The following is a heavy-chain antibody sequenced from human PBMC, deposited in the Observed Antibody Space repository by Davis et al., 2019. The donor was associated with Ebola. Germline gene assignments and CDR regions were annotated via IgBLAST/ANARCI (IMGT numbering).Heavy chain of an antibody. CDR1: GYTFTNYW. CDR2: IYPADSDT. D-gene: IGHD2/OR15-2a*01. V-gene: IGHV5-51*01. Sequence: GESLKISCKGSGYTFTNYWIAWVRQTPGKGLEWMGIIYPADSDTRYTASFQGHVTFSADKSIPTAYLQWSSLKASDTAIYYCARGRGNIYGQKYFDPWGQGTLVTVSS. J-gene: IGHJ5*02. CDR3: ARGRGNIYGQKYFDP.